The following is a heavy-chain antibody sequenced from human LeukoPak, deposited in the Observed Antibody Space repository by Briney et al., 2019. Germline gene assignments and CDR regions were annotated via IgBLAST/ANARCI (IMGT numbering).Heavy chain of an antibody. CDR3: ARVGYCSSTSCPNWFDP. CDR1: GYTFTSYD. CDR2: MNPNSGNT. V-gene: IGHV1-8*01. D-gene: IGHD2-2*01. Sequence: ASVKVSCXASGYTFTSYDINWVRQANGQGLEWMGWMNPNSGNTGYAQKFQGRVTMTRNTSISTAYMELSRLRSDDTAVYYCARVGYCSSTSCPNWFDPWGQGTLVTVSS. J-gene: IGHJ5*02.